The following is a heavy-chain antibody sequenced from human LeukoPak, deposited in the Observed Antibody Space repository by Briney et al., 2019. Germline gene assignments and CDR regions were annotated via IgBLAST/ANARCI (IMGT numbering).Heavy chain of an antibody. V-gene: IGHV4-59*01. CDR1: GGSISSYY. CDR2: IYYSGST. D-gene: IGHD1-1*01. J-gene: IGHJ6*03. Sequence: PSETLSLTCTVSGGSISSYYWSWIRQPPGKGLEWIGYIYYSGSTNNNPSLKSRDTISVDTSNNQFSLKLSSVTAADTAVYYCARTGNYYYYMDVWGKGTTVTVSS. CDR3: ARTGNYYYYMDV.